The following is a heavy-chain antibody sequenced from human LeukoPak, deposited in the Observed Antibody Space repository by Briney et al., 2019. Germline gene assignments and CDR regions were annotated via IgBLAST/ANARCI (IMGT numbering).Heavy chain of an antibody. J-gene: IGHJ4*02. CDR3: ARGGFLEWLLLGDY. D-gene: IGHD3-3*01. CDR2: IYYSGST. Sequence: SETLSLTCTVSGGSISSSSYYWGWIRQPPGKGLEWIGIIYYSGSTYYNPSLKSRVTVSVDKSKNQVFLKLSSVTAADTAVYYCARGGFLEWLLLGDYWGQGTLVSVSS. V-gene: IGHV4-39*07. CDR1: GGSISSSSYY.